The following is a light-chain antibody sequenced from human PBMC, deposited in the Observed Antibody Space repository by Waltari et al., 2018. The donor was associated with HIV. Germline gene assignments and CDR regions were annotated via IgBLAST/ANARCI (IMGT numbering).Light chain of an antibody. V-gene: IGLV2-11*01. CDR1: SSDVGDNNY. J-gene: IGLJ3*02. CDR3: CSYAGSSGWV. Sequence: QSALTQPRSVSGSPGQSVTMPCTGTSSDVGDNNYVSWYQKNPGKAPKLLIYDVTKRPSGVPDRFSGSKSGSTASLTISELQADDEADYYCCSYAGSSGWVFGGGTKLTVL. CDR2: DVT.